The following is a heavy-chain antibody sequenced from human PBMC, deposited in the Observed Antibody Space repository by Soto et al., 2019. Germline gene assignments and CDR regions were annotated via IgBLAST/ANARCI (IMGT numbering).Heavy chain of an antibody. D-gene: IGHD2-15*01. V-gene: IGHV1-69*08. CDR3: ARDRCSGGSCYSGYFDY. CDR2: IIPILGIA. J-gene: IGHJ4*02. Sequence: QVQLVQSGAEVKKPGSSVKVSYKASGGTFSSYTISWVRQAPGQGLEWMGRIIPILGIANYAQKFQGRVTITADKSTSTAYMELSSLRSEDTAVYYCARDRCSGGSCYSGYFDYWGQGTLVTVSS. CDR1: GGTFSSYT.